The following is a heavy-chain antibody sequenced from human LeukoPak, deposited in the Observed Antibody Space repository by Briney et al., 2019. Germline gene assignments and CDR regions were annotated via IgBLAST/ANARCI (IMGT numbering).Heavy chain of an antibody. V-gene: IGHV1-18*01. J-gene: IGHJ6*03. CDR2: ISAYNGNT. CDR1: GYTFTSYG. D-gene: IGHD2-15*01. Sequence: ASVKVSCKASGYTFTSYGISWVRQAPGQGLEWMGWISAYNGNTNYAQKLQGRVTMTTDTSTSTAYMELRSLRSDDTAVYYCARAYCSGGSCYSPYYYYYMDVWGKGTTVTVSS. CDR3: ARAYCSGGSCYSPYYYYYMDV.